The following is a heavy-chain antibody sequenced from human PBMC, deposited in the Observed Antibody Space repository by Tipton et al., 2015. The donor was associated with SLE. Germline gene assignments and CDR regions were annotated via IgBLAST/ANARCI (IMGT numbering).Heavy chain of an antibody. D-gene: IGHD7-27*01. CDR3: ARSPNWGLDY. V-gene: IGHV3-7*01. J-gene: IGHJ4*02. CDR1: GFTFNNYA. Sequence: SLRLSCTASGFTFNNYAMNWVRQAPGKGLGWLANIKQDEREKYNVDSVKGRFTISRDNAQNSLYLQMNSLRVEDTAVYYCARSPNWGLDYWGRGTLVTVSS. CDR2: IKQDEREK.